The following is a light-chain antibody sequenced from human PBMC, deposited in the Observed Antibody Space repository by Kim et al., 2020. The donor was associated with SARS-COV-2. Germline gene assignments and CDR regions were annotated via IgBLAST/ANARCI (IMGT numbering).Light chain of an antibody. CDR2: GAS. V-gene: IGKV3-20*01. J-gene: IGKJ1*01. CDR1: QSISSY. CDR3: QQYGSSSWT. Sequence: LSPGERATLSFRASQSISSYLAWYQHKPGQAPRLLIYGASSRATGTPDRFSGSGSGTDFTLTITRLEPEDFAVYYCQQYGSSSWTFGQGTKVDIK.